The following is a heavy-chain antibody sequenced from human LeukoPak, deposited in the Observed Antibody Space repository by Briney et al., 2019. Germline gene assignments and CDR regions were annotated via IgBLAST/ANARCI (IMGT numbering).Heavy chain of an antibody. CDR3: ARHRGYYYGSGRPHYYYYMDV. V-gene: IGHV5-51*01. CDR2: IYPGDSDA. Sequence: GESLKISCKGSGYSFTNYWIGWVRQMPGKGLKWMGIIYPGDSDARYSPSFQGQVTISADKSISTAYLQWSSLKASDTAMYYCARHRGYYYGSGRPHYYYYMDVWGKGTTVTVSS. J-gene: IGHJ6*03. CDR1: GYSFTNYW. D-gene: IGHD3-10*01.